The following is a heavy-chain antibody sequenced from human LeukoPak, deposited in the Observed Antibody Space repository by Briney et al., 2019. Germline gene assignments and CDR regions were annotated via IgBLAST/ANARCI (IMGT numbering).Heavy chain of an antibody. D-gene: IGHD3-10*01. Sequence: VGALRLSCAASGFTFSGEWMSWVRQAPGKGREWGANIKQDGSEKYCVDSVKGRFTISRDNAKNSLYLQMNSLRAEDTAVYYCARSYYGSGTAYGMDVWGQGPTVTVPS. CDR1: GFTFSGEW. J-gene: IGHJ6*02. CDR2: IKQDGSEK. V-gene: IGHV3-7*04. CDR3: ARSYYGSGTAYGMDV.